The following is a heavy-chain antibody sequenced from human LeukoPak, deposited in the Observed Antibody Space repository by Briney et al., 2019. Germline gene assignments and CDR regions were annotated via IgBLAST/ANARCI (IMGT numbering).Heavy chain of an antibody. J-gene: IGHJ6*03. V-gene: IGHV3-48*01. D-gene: IGHD4-17*01. CDR3: AGGISTVTHYYYMDV. Sequence: GGSLRLSCGASGFNFSGYTMNWVRQAPGKGLEWVSYISSSSYTIYYADSVKGRFTITRDNAKNSLYLKMNSLRAEDTAVYYCAGGISTVTHYYYMDVWGKGTTVTVSS. CDR2: ISSSSYTI. CDR1: GFNFSGYT.